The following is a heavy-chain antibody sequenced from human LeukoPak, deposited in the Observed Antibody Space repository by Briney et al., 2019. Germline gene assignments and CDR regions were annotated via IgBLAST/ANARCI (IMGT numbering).Heavy chain of an antibody. CDR1: AFTFSTYS. V-gene: IGHV3-21*01. CDR3: ARDTFDY. Sequence: PGGSLRLSCAASAFTFSTYSMNWVCQAPGKGLEWVSSISSSSSYIFYAGSVKGRFTISRDNAKNSLYLQMNSLRAEDTAFYYCARDTFDYWGQGTLVTVSS. J-gene: IGHJ4*02. CDR2: ISSSSSYI.